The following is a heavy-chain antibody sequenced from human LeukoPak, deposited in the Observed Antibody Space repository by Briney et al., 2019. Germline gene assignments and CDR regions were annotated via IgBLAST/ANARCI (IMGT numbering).Heavy chain of an antibody. CDR3: ARSRPAWFGELLGSFDY. CDR2: IIPIFGTA. J-gene: IGHJ4*02. Sequence: ASVKVSCKASGGTFSSYAISWVRQAPGQGLEWMGGIIPIFGTANYAQKFQGRVTITADESTSTAYMELSSLRSEDTAVYYCARSRPAWFGELLGSFDYWGQGTLVTVSS. CDR1: GGTFSSYA. D-gene: IGHD3-10*01. V-gene: IGHV1-69*13.